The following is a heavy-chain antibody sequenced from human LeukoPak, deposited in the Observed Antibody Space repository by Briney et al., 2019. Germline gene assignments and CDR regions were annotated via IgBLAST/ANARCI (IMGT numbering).Heavy chain of an antibody. CDR3: ARALRYSSGRDY. CDR1: GFTFSSYG. CDR2: ISYKEDAK. V-gene: IGHV3-30*03. D-gene: IGHD6-19*01. J-gene: IGHJ4*02. Sequence: GGSLRLSCVASGFTFSSYGMHWVRQTPGKGLEWVAVISYKEDAKIYADSVRGGFTISRDNSKNTLYLQMNSLRAEDTAVYYCARALRYSSGRDYWGQGTLVTVSS.